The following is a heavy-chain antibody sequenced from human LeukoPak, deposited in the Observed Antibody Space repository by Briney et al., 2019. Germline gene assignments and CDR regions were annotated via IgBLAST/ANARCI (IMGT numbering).Heavy chain of an antibody. J-gene: IGHJ4*02. CDR3: ARGYSGSYRGGY. Sequence: GGSLRLSCAASGFTFGSYSMNWVRQAPEKGLEWVSSISSSSSYIYYADSVKGRFTISRDNAKNSLYLQMNSLRAEDTAVYYCARGYSGSYRGGYWGQGTLVTVSS. CDR2: ISSSSSYI. CDR1: GFTFGSYS. V-gene: IGHV3-21*01. D-gene: IGHD1-26*01.